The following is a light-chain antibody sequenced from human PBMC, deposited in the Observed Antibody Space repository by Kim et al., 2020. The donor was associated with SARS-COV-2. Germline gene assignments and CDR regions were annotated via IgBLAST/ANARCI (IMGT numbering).Light chain of an antibody. J-gene: IGLJ2*01. V-gene: IGLV3-19*01. CDR2: GQN. Sequence: ALGQTVKITCQGDNPRTYYANWYQQKPGQAPVLVMFGQNNRPSGIPDRFSGSSSGNTASLTITGAQAEDEADYYCKSRDSSGNLLVFGGGTQLTVL. CDR3: KSRDSSGNLLV. CDR1: NPRTYY.